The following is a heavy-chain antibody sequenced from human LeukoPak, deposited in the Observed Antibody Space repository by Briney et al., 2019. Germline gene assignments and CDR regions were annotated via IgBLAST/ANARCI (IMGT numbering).Heavy chain of an antibody. J-gene: IGHJ6*02. CDR1: GYTFTGYY. CDR2: INPNSGGT. V-gene: IGHV1-2*04. D-gene: IGHD6-19*01. CDR3: AKSGWSPGGYYYGMDV. Sequence: ASVKVSCKASGYTFTGYYMHWVRQAPGQGLEWMGWINPNSGGTNYAQKFQGWVTMTRDTSISTAYMELSRLRSDDTAVYYCAKSGWSPGGYYYGMDVWGLGTTVTVSS.